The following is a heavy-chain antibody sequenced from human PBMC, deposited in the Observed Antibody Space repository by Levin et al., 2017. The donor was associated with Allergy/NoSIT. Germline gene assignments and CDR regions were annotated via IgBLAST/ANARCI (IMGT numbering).Heavy chain of an antibody. CDR2: INHSGTT. CDR1: GGSFSRYY. J-gene: IGHJ4*02. V-gene: IGHV4-34*01. CDR3: ARAGYIGYFDY. D-gene: IGHD5-24*01. Sequence: SQTLSLTCAVYGGSFSRYYWSWIRQPPGKGLESIGEINHSGTTNHNPSLKSRVTISVDTSKNHLSLKLSSVTAADTAVYYCARAGYIGYFDYWGQGTLVTVSS.